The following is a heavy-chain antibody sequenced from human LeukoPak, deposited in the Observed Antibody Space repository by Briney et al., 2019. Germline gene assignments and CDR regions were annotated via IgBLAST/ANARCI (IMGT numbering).Heavy chain of an antibody. Sequence: SVKVSCKASGGTFSSYAISWVRQAPGQGLEWMGRIIPILGIANYAQKFQGRVTITADKSTSTAYMELSSLRSEDTAVYYCARGVGDGYKKDSSFDYWGQGTLVTVSS. J-gene: IGHJ4*02. CDR2: IIPILGIA. CDR1: GGTFSSYA. D-gene: IGHD5-24*01. V-gene: IGHV1-69*04. CDR3: ARGVGDGYKKDSSFDY.